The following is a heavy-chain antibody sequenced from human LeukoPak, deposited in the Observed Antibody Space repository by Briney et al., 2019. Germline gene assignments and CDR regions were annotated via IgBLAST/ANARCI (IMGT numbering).Heavy chain of an antibody. D-gene: IGHD5-18*01. CDR1: GFTFSNAW. CDR2: IKSKTDGGTT. Sequence: GGSLRPSCAASGFTFSNAWMSWVRQAPGKGLGWVGRIKSKTDGGTTDYAAPVKGRFAISRDDSKNTLYLQMNSLKTEDTAVYYCTTVDTAMVYYYYYYYMDVWGKGTTVTVSS. J-gene: IGHJ6*03. V-gene: IGHV3-15*01. CDR3: TTVDTAMVYYYYYYYMDV.